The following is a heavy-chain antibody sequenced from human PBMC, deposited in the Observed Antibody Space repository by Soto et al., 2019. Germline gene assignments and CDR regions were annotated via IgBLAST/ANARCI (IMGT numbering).Heavy chain of an antibody. Sequence: PSETLSLTCTVSGGSISSYYWSWIRQPPGKGLEWIGYIYYSGSTNYNPSLMSRVTISVDTSKNQFSLKLSSVTAADTAVYYCARGNSGPDSWGQATLGHVS. D-gene: IGHD4-4*01. CDR3: ARGNSGPDS. CDR1: GGSISSYY. J-gene: IGHJ4*02. V-gene: IGHV4-59*01. CDR2: IYYSGST.